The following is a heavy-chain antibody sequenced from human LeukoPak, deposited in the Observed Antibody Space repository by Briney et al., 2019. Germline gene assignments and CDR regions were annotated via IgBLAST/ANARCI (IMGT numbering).Heavy chain of an antibody. J-gene: IGHJ5*02. Sequence: AASVNVSCKASGYTFTSYDINWVRQATGQGLEWMGWMNPNSGKTGYVQKFQGRVTMTRDTSISTAYIELSRLRSDDTAVYYCARDRAKEYGDNWFDPWGQGTLVTVSS. D-gene: IGHD4-17*01. CDR1: GYTFTSYD. CDR2: MNPNSGKT. V-gene: IGHV1-8*01. CDR3: ARDRAKEYGDNWFDP.